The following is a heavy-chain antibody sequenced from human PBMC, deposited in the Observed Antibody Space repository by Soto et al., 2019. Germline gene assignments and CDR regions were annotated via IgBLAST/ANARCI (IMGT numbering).Heavy chain of an antibody. V-gene: IGHV1-18*01. Sequence: QVQLVQSGGEVKKPGASVKVSCKASGYTFTNYGISWVRQAPGQGLEWMGWINVYNGNTKYAQKVQGGVTMTTDTXPXTXXMELRSLRSDDTAVYYCARGVGSGSYYNQYNWFDPWGQGTLVTVSS. CDR3: ARGVGSGSYYNQYNWFDP. J-gene: IGHJ5*02. CDR1: GYTFTNYG. D-gene: IGHD3-10*01. CDR2: INVYNGNT.